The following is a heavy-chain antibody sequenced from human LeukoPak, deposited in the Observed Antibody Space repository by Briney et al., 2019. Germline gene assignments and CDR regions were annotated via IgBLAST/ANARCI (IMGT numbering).Heavy chain of an antibody. D-gene: IGHD5-24*01. V-gene: IGHV3-9*01. CDR3: AKDLGRDGYNYFEY. Sequence: SLRLYWAASGFSCDYYAIHWGGQTPGHVLQPVSGFSWNSGSIGYADSVKGRFTISRDNAKDSLYLQMNSLRAEVTALYYCAKDLGRDGYNYFEYWGQGTLVTVSS. CDR1: GFSCDYYA. CDR2: FSWNSGSI. J-gene: IGHJ4*02.